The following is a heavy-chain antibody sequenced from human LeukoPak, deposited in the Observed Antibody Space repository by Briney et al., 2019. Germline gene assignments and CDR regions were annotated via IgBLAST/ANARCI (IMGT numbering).Heavy chain of an antibody. Sequence: PGGSLRLSCAASGFTFSSYSMNWVRQAPGKGLEWVSYISSSGSTIYYADPVKGRFTISRDNAKNSLYLQMNSLRAEDTAVYYCARDKLKGTVTPLGFDPWGQGTLVTVSS. CDR3: ARDKLKGTVTPLGFDP. CDR1: GFTFSSYS. J-gene: IGHJ5*02. V-gene: IGHV3-48*04. D-gene: IGHD4-17*01. CDR2: ISSSGSTI.